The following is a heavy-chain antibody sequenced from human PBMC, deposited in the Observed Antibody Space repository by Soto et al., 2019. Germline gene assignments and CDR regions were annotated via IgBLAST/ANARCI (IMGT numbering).Heavy chain of an antibody. V-gene: IGHV4-4*07. CDR3: ARDRFDWLHYGMDV. CDR2: IYTSGST. CDR1: GGSISSYY. J-gene: IGHJ6*02. D-gene: IGHD3-9*01. Sequence: QVQLQESGPGLVKPSETLSLTCTVSGGSISSYYWSWIRQPAGKGLEWIGRIYTSGSTNYNPSLKRRVTMSVDTSKNQFSLKLSSVTASDTAVYYCARDRFDWLHYGMDVWGQGTTVTVSS.